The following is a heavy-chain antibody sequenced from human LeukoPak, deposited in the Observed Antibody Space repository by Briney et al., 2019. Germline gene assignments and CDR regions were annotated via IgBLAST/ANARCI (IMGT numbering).Heavy chain of an antibody. D-gene: IGHD4-23*01. V-gene: IGHV4-39*01. CDR3: ARRPGEYGGNGFDY. J-gene: IGHJ4*02. CDR2: IYYSGRT. CDR1: GGSIISSSYY. Sequence: SETLSPTCTVPGGSIISSSYYWAWIRQPPGKGREWIVSIYYSGRTHYNPSLKSRVTISVDTSKNQFSLKLSSVTAADTAVYYCARRPGEYGGNGFDYWGQGTLVTVSS.